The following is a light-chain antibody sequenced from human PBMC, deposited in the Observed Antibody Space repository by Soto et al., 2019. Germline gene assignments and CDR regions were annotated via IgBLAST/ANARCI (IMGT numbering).Light chain of an antibody. J-gene: IGLJ2*01. Sequence: QSVLTQPASVSGSPGQSITISCTATSTDVGDYEYVAWYQQYTGKAPQLIIYEVFNRPSGVSNRFSGSKSGYTASLIISGLRAEDEADYYCSSYTSGATLIFGGGTKVTVL. V-gene: IGLV2-14*01. CDR1: STDVGDYEY. CDR3: SSYTSGATLI. CDR2: EVF.